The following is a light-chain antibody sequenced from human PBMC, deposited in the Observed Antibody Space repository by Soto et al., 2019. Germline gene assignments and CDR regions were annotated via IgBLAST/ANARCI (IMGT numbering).Light chain of an antibody. CDR1: QSVSSSY. CDR2: GAS. Sequence: EIVLTQSPGTLSLSPGERATLSCRASQSVSSSYLAWYQQKPGQAPSLLIDGASSRATGIPGRFSGSEAGTVFTITMIRLEGADVAVYYCEQYGSSPLAFGQGTKVEIK. J-gene: IGKJ1*01. V-gene: IGKV3-20*01. CDR3: EQYGSSPLA.